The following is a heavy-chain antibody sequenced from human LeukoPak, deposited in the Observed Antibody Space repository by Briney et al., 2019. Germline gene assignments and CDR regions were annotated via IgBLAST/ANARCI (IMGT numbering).Heavy chain of an antibody. CDR1: GFTFRSYA. J-gene: IGHJ4*02. D-gene: IGHD2-2*01. V-gene: IGHV3-23*01. CDR2: ISGSGGST. CDR3: AKDKIRYCSSTSCYRSFDY. Sequence: GGSLRLSCAASGFTFRSYAMSWVRQAPGKGLGWVSAISGSGGSTYYADSVKGRFTISRDNSKNTLYLQMNSLRAEDTAVYYCAKDKIRYCSSTSCYRSFDYWGQGTLVTVSS.